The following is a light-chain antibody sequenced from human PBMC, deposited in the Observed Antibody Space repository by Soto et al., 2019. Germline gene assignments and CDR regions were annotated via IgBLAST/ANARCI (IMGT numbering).Light chain of an antibody. CDR1: QSFVYSDGNTY. CDR3: MQGTHWPPWS. J-gene: IGKJ1*01. CDR2: KVS. Sequence: DVVMTQSPLSLPVTLGRPASISCRSSQSFVYSDGNTYLNWFQQRPGQSPRRLIYKVSNPDCGVPDSSSGTRPGTYFPLKIRRVEAEDVGFYYCMQGTHWPPWSCGQGTKVEI. V-gene: IGKV2-30*01.